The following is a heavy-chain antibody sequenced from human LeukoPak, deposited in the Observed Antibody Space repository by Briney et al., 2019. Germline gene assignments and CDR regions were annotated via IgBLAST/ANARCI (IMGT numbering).Heavy chain of an antibody. CDR3: ARAGGLLWFGELGYYMDV. V-gene: IGHV3-64*01. Sequence: GGSLRLSCAASGFAFSSYAMHWVRQAPGKGLEYVSAISSNGGSTYYANSVKGRFTISRDNSKNTLYLQMGSLRAEDMAVYYCARAGGLLWFGELGYYMDVWGKGTRSPSP. J-gene: IGHJ6*03. CDR1: GFAFSSYA. CDR2: ISSNGGST. D-gene: IGHD3-10*01.